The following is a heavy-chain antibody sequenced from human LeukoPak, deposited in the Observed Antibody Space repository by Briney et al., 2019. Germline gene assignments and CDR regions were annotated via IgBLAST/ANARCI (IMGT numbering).Heavy chain of an antibody. CDR3: SKGITLVRGFTDFDY. CDR2: IIDNGDRT. V-gene: IGHV3-23*01. D-gene: IGHD3-10*01. J-gene: IGHJ4*02. Sequence: EGSLRLSCAASGFTFSRFAMNWVRQAPGKGLEWVATIIDNGDRTYYADSVRGRFTLSRDNSNNTLSLQMNSLRAEDTATYYCSKGITLVRGFTDFDYWGQGTLVTVSS. CDR1: GFTFSRFA.